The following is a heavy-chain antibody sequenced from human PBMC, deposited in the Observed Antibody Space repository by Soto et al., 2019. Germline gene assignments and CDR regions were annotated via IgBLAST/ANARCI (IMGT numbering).Heavy chain of an antibody. CDR2: IYTSGST. J-gene: IGHJ4*02. D-gene: IGHD4-17*01. V-gene: IGHV4-4*07. CDR3: ARAGYYGDTFDY. Sequence: SETLSLTCTFSGGSIISYYWSWIRQPAGKGLEWIGRIYTSGSTNYNPSLKSRVTMSVDTSKNQFSLKLSSVTAADTAVYYCARAGYYGDTFDYWGQGTLVTVSS. CDR1: GGSIISYY.